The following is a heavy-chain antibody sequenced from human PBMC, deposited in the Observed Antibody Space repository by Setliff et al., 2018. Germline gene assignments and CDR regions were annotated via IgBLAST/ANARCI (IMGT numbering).Heavy chain of an antibody. CDR1: GFTFTSYD. V-gene: IGHV3-30*18. CDR2: PSDDGSNE. CDR3: AKDKDVRVAVAGFDL. D-gene: IGHD6-19*01. J-gene: IGHJ4*02. Sequence: GGSLRLSCAASGFTFTSYDIHWVRQAPVKGLDWVATPSDDGSNEFYAHSVKGRFTIFRDNSKSTLYLQMNSLRAEDTAIYYCAKDKDVRVAVAGFDLWGQGSLVTVSS.